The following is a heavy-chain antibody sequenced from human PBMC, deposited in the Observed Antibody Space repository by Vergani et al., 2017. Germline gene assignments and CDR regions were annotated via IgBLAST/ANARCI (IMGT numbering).Heavy chain of an antibody. Sequence: QITLKESGPTLVKPTQTLTLTCTFSGFSLSTSGVGVGWIRQPPGKALEWLALIYWNDDKRYSPSLKSRLTITKDTSKNQVVLTMTNMDPVDTATYYSAHSKTHSHTNSFRIAARPTAVDIWGQGTMVTVSS. V-gene: IGHV2-5*01. CDR1: GFSLSTSGVG. CDR3: AHSKTHSHTNSFRIAARPTAVDI. CDR2: IYWNDDK. J-gene: IGHJ3*02. D-gene: IGHD6-6*01.